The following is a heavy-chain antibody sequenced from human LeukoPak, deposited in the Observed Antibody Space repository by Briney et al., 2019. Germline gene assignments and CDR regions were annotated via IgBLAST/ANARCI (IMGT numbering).Heavy chain of an antibody. CDR2: MNPNSGNT. D-gene: IGHD3-10*01. J-gene: IGHJ6*03. CDR1: GYTFTGYY. CDR3: ARGGGRPYYYYYMDV. V-gene: IGHV1-8*02. Sequence: ASVKVSCKASGYTFTGYYIHWVRQATGQGLEWMGWMNPNSGNTGYAQKFQGRVTMTRNTSISTAYMELSSLRSEDTAVYYCARGGGRPYYYYYMDVWAKGTTVTISS.